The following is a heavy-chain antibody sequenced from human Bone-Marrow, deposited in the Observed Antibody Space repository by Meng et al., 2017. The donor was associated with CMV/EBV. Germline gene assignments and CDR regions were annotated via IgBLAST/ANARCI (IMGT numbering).Heavy chain of an antibody. CDR1: GGSFSGYY. D-gene: IGHD6-19*01. CDR3: ARGRVGWGSGWYVSLFDY. Sequence: SETLSLTCAVYGGSFSGYYWSWIRQPPGKGLEWIGEINHSGSTNYNLSLKSRVTISVDTSKNQFSLKLSSVTAADTAVYYCARGRVGWGSGWYVSLFDYWGQGTLVTVSS. J-gene: IGHJ4*02. V-gene: IGHV4-34*01. CDR2: INHSGST.